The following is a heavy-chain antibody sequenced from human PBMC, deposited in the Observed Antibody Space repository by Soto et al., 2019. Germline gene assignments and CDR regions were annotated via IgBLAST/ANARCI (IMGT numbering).Heavy chain of an antibody. Sequence: GGSLRLSCAASGFTFSSYWMSWVRQAPGKGLEWVANIKQDGSEKYYVDSVKGRFTISRDNAKNSLYLQMNSLRAEDTAVYYCVRDRGAVYDILTGYYHTSYFDYWGQGTLVTVSS. J-gene: IGHJ4*02. CDR2: IKQDGSEK. CDR3: VRDRGAVYDILTGYYHTSYFDY. CDR1: GFTFSSYW. V-gene: IGHV3-7*01. D-gene: IGHD3-9*01.